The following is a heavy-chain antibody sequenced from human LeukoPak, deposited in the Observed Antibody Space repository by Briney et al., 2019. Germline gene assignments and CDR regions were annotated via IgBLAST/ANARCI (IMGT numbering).Heavy chain of an antibody. V-gene: IGHV4-34*01. D-gene: IGHD3-22*01. Sequence: SETLSLTCAVYGGSFSGYYWSWIRQPPGKGLEWIGEINHSGSTNYNPSLKSRVTISVDTSKNQFSLKLSSVTAADTAVYYCARGYYDSSGYYYFAYWGQGTLVTVSS. CDR2: INHSGST. CDR1: GGSFSGYY. CDR3: ARGYYDSSGYYYFAY. J-gene: IGHJ4*02.